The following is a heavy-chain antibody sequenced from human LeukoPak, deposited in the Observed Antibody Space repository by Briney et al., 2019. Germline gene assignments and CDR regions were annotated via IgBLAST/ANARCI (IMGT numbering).Heavy chain of an antibody. Sequence: GESLKISCKGSGYSFTSYWIGWVRQMPGKGLEWMGIIYPGDSDTRYSPSFQGQVTISADKSISTAYLQWSSLKASDTAMYYCARVEETTVVTFGAFDIWGQGTMVTVSS. CDR2: IYPGDSDT. V-gene: IGHV5-51*01. CDR1: GYSFTSYW. D-gene: IGHD4-23*01. CDR3: ARVEETTVVTFGAFDI. J-gene: IGHJ3*02.